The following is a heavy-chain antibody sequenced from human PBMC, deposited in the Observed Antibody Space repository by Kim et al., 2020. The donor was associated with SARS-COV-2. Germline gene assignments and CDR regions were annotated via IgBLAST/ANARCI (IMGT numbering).Heavy chain of an antibody. D-gene: IGHD1-20*01. V-gene: IGHV6-1*01. CDR3: ARLIGTQDYGMDV. Sequence: YAVSVKSRITIHPDTSKNQFSLQLNSVTPEDTAVHYCARLIGTQDYGMDVWGQGTTVTVCS. J-gene: IGHJ6*02.